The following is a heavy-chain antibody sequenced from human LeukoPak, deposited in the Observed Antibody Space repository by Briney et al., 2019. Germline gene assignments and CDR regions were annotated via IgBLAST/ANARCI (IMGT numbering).Heavy chain of an antibody. Sequence: SVKVSCKASGGTFSSHAISWVRQAPGQGLEWMGGIIPIFGTANYAQKFQGRVTITTDESTSTAYMELSSLRSEDTAVYYCARGGGVGYYYYMDVWGKGTTVTVSS. J-gene: IGHJ6*03. D-gene: IGHD3-16*01. V-gene: IGHV1-69*05. CDR3: ARGGGVGYYYYMDV. CDR1: GGTFSSHA. CDR2: IIPIFGTA.